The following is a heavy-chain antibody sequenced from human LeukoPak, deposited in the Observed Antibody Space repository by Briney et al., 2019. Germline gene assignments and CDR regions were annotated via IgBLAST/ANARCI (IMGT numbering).Heavy chain of an antibody. D-gene: IGHD2-2*03. J-gene: IGHJ5*02. CDR2: IYYSGST. CDR1: GGSISSSSYY. V-gene: IGHV4-39*07. CDR3: ARVLGYCSSTSCYGLRVDP. Sequence: PSETLSLTCTVSGGSISSSSYYWGWIRQPPGKGLEWIGSIYYSGSTYYNPSLKSRVTISVDTSKNQFSLKLSSVTAADTAVYYGARVLGYCSSTSCYGLRVDPWGQGTLVTVSS.